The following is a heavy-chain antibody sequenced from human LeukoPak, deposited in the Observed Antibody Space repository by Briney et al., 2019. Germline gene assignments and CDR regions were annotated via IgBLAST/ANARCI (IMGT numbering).Heavy chain of an antibody. Sequence: SETLSLTCTVSGGSISSGGYYWSWIRQPPGKGLEWIGYIYYSGSTYYNPSLKSRVTISVDTSKHQFSLKLSSVTAADTAVYYCATYGDLQYFQHWGQGTLVTVSS. CDR2: IYYSGST. D-gene: IGHD4-17*01. V-gene: IGHV4-30-4*08. J-gene: IGHJ1*01. CDR3: ATYGDLQYFQH. CDR1: GGSISSGGYY.